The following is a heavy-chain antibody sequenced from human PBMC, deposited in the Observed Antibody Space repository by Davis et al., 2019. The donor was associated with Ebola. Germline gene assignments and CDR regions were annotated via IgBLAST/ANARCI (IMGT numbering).Heavy chain of an antibody. CDR3: ARHDTIAKFQNGLGV. CDR2: IFYLGNT. J-gene: IGHJ6*02. D-gene: IGHD3-9*01. V-gene: IGHV4-59*08. Sequence: PSETLSLTCTVSGGPIRGYFWSWIRLPPGKGLEWVGYIFYLGNTIYNPSLKSRVSITIDTSKNQFSLRLSSVTAADTAVYYCARHDTIAKFQNGLGVWGQGATVTVSS. CDR1: GGPIRGYF.